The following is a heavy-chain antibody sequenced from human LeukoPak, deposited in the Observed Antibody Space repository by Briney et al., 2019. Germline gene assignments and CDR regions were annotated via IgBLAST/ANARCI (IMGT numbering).Heavy chain of an antibody. Sequence: GGSLRLSCAASGFTFSSYAMTWVRQAPGEGLEWVSTISGSGGSTYYADSVKGRFTISRDNSKNTLYLQMNSLRAEDTAVYCCAKGRTSSSSLPFDYWGQGTLVTVSS. D-gene: IGHD6-6*01. J-gene: IGHJ4*02. CDR3: AKGRTSSSSLPFDY. CDR2: ISGSGGST. V-gene: IGHV3-23*01. CDR1: GFTFSSYA.